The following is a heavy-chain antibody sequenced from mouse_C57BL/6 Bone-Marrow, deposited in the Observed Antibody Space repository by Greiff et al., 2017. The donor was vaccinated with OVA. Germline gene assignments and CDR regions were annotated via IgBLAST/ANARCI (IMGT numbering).Heavy chain of an antibody. J-gene: IGHJ1*03. CDR1: VFTFSIYA. CDR2: ISSGGDYI. V-gene: IGHV5-9-1*02. Sequence: LFNPLFSLKLSFSSSVFTFSIYAMSWVRQTPEKRLEWVAYISSGGDYIYYADTVKGRFTISRDNARNTLYLQMSSLKSEDTAMYYCTRGGSSYGWYFDVWGTGTTVTVSS. D-gene: IGHD1-1*01. CDR3: TRGGSSYGWYFDV.